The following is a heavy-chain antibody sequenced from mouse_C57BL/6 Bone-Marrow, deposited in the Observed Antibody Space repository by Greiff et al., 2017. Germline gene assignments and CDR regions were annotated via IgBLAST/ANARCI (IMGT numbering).Heavy chain of an antibody. V-gene: IGHV14-2*01. J-gene: IGHJ2*01. Sequence: EVKLMESGAELVKPGASVKLSCTASGFNIKDYYMHWVKQRTEQGLEWIGRIDHEDGETKYAPKFQGKATITADTSSNTAYLQLSSLTSEDTAVYYCARECDGSSYVFGYWGQGTTLTVSS. CDR3: ARECDGSSYVFGY. CDR1: GFNIKDYY. D-gene: IGHD1-1*01. CDR2: IDHEDGET.